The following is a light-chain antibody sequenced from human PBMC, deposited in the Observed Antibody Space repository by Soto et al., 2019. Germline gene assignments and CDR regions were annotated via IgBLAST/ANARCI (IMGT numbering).Light chain of an antibody. Sequence: QSALTQPRSVSGSPGQSVTIYCTGGSTDVGGYNYVSWYQQNPGKAPKLMIFDVTKRPSGVPDRFSGSKSGNTASLTISGLQAEDEADYYCCSYAGSYIFVFGTGTKLTVL. CDR2: DVT. CDR1: STDVGGYNY. V-gene: IGLV2-11*01. CDR3: CSYAGSYIFV. J-gene: IGLJ1*01.